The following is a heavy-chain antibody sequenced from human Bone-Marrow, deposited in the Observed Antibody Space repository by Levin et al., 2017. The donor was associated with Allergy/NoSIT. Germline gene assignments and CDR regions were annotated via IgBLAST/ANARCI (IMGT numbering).Heavy chain of an antibody. V-gene: IGHV1-8*01. CDR1: GYTFTSYD. CDR3: ARVNEQQLVRWENWFDP. D-gene: IGHD6-13*01. CDR2: MNPNSGNT. J-gene: IGHJ5*02. Sequence: ASVKVSCKASGYTFTSYDINWVRQATGQGLEWMGWMNPNSGNTGYAQKFQGRVTMTRNTSISTAYMELSSLRSEDTAVYYCARVNEQQLVRWENWFDPWGQGTLVTVSS.